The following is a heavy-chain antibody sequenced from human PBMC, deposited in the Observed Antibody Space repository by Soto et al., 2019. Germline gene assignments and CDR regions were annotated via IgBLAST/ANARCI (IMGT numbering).Heavy chain of an antibody. CDR3: ARSGTAMVLDAFDI. Sequence: SVKVSCKASGGTFSSYAISWVRQAPGQGLEWMGGISPIFGTANYAQKFQGRVTITADESTSTAYMELSSLRSEETAVYYCARSGTAMVLDAFDIWGQGTMVTVSS. D-gene: IGHD5-18*01. CDR2: ISPIFGTA. J-gene: IGHJ3*02. V-gene: IGHV1-69*13. CDR1: GGTFSSYA.